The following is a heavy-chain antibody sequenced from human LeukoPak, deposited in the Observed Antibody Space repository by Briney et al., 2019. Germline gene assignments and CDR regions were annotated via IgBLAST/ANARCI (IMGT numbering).Heavy chain of an antibody. J-gene: IGHJ4*02. V-gene: IGHV4-59*08. Sequence: PSETLSLTCTVSGGSISSYYWSWIRQPPGKGLEWIGYIYYSGSTNNNPSLKSRVTISVDTSKNQFSLKLSSVTAADTAVYYCARSSVDTAMVLLYYWGQGTLVTVSS. D-gene: IGHD5-18*01. CDR1: GGSISSYY. CDR3: ARSSVDTAMVLLYY. CDR2: IYYSGST.